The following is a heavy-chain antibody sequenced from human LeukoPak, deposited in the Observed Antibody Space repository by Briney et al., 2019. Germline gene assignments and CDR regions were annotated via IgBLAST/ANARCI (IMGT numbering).Heavy chain of an antibody. D-gene: IGHD6-13*01. Sequence: SQTLSLTCVISGDSVSSNSAAWNWIRQSPSRGLEWLGRTYYRSKWFDDYAVSVKSRITIKPDTSKNQFSLQLNSVTPEDTAVYYCAGEPEQQLVRAWFDPWGQGTLVTVSS. CDR3: AGEPEQQLVRAWFDP. CDR1: GDSVSSNSAA. V-gene: IGHV6-1*01. CDR2: TYYRSKWFD. J-gene: IGHJ5*02.